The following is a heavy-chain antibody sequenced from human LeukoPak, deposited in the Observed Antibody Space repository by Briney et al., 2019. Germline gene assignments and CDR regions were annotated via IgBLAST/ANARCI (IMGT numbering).Heavy chain of an antibody. Sequence: GASVKVSCKASGYTFANYGISWVRQAPGQGLEWVGWISAYNGNTNYAQKLQGRVTMTTDTSTSTAYMELRSLRSDDTAVYYCARGVWYCSSTSCPDAFDIWGQGTVVTVSS. V-gene: IGHV1-18*01. CDR2: ISAYNGNT. CDR1: GYTFANYG. CDR3: ARGVWYCSSTSCPDAFDI. D-gene: IGHD2-2*01. J-gene: IGHJ3*02.